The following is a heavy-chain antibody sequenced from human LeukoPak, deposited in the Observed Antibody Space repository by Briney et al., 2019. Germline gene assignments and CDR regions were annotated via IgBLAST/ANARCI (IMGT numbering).Heavy chain of an antibody. CDR3: ARVPLNSSGWYGPQRIYFDY. J-gene: IGHJ4*02. V-gene: IGHV1-18*01. CDR1: GYTFTSYG. Sequence: GASVKVSCKASGYTFTSYGISWVRQAPGQGLEWMGWISAYNGNTNYAQKLQGRVTMTTDTSTSTAYMELRSLRSDDTAVYYCARVPLNSSGWYGPQRIYFDYWGQGTLVTVSS. D-gene: IGHD6-19*01. CDR2: ISAYNGNT.